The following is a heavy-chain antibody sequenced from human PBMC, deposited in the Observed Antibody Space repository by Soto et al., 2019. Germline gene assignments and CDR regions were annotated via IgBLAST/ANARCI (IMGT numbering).Heavy chain of an antibody. D-gene: IGHD1-26*01. CDR2: IDWDDDK. Sequence: PTLVNPTQTLTLTCTFSGFSLSTSGMCVSWIRQPPGKALEWLALIDWDDDKYYSTSLKTRLTISKDTSKNQVVLTMTNMDPVDTATYYCARHLGATTYYYGMDVWGQGTTVTVSS. CDR1: GFSLSTSGMC. J-gene: IGHJ6*02. CDR3: ARHLGATTYYYGMDV. V-gene: IGHV2-70*01.